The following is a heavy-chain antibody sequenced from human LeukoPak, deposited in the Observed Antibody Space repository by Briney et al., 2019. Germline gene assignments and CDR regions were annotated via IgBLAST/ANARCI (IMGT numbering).Heavy chain of an antibody. J-gene: IGHJ4*02. Sequence: SGSTYYNPSLKSRVTISVDTSKNQFSLKLSSVTAADTAVYYCARDGGYYGDYLTYYFDYWGQGTLVTVSS. V-gene: IGHV4-30-2*04. D-gene: IGHD4-17*01. CDR3: ARDGGYYGDYLTYYFDY. CDR2: SGST.